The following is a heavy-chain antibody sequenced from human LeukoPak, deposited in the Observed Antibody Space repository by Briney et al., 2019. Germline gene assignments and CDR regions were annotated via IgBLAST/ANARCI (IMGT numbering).Heavy chain of an antibody. D-gene: IGHD3-22*01. CDR3: ARDRMGEYYYDSSGYIDY. CDR1: GGSISSYY. Sequence: SETLSLTCTVSGGSISSYYWSWIRQPPGKGLEWIGYIYYSGSTNYNPSLKSRVTTSVDTSKNQFSLKLSSVTAADTAVYYCARDRMGEYYYDSSGYIDYWGQGTLVTVSS. J-gene: IGHJ4*02. V-gene: IGHV4-4*08. CDR2: IYYSGST.